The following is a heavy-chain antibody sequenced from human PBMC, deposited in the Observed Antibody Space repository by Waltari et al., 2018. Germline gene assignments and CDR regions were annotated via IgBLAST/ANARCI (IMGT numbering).Heavy chain of an antibody. D-gene: IGHD1-26*01. J-gene: IGHJ4*02. CDR2: IYSNGIT. CDR3: ARESSGSHPFDF. V-gene: IGHV4-4*07. CDR1: GSSISSYF. Sequence: QVQLQESGPGLVKPSETLSLTCTVSGSSISSYFWSWIRQPAGKGLEWIGRIYSNGITMSNPSLKSRISMSVDTSRKQFSRNLSSVAAADTAVYYCARESSGSHPFDFWGQGTLVTVSS.